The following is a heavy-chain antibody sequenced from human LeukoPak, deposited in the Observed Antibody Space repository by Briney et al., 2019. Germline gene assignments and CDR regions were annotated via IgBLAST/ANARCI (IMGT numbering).Heavy chain of an antibody. Sequence: GGSLRLSCAASGFTFSNYWMHWVRQGPGKGLVWVSRINSDGSSTSYADSVKGRFTISRDNAKNTLYLQMKSLRAEDTAVYYCTRRGASTGAFDIWGQGTMVTVSS. D-gene: IGHD1-26*01. CDR1: GFTFSNYW. V-gene: IGHV3-74*01. J-gene: IGHJ3*02. CDR2: INSDGSST. CDR3: TRRGASTGAFDI.